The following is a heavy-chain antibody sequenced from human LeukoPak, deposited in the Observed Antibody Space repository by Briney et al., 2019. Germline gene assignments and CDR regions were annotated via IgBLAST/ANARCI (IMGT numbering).Heavy chain of an antibody. CDR2: IIPIFGTA. CDR1: GGTFSIYA. Sequence: ASVNVSCKASGGTFSIYAISWVRQARGQGLEWMGGIIPIFGTANYAQKFQGRVTITADESTSTAYMELSSLRSEDTAVYYCAIVMDDYGDRDYWGQGTLVTVSS. J-gene: IGHJ4*02. V-gene: IGHV1-69*13. CDR3: AIVMDDYGDRDY. D-gene: IGHD4-17*01.